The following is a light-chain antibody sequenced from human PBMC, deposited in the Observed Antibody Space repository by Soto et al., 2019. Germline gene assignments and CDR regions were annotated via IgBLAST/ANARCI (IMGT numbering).Light chain of an antibody. CDR1: QSISSY. Sequence: EIVLTQSPATLSLSPGERVTLSCRASQSISSYLGWYQQKPGQAPRLLIYDASSRATGIPARFSGSGSGTDFTLTISSLEPEDCAVYYCQQRFNWPRTFGQGTKLEIK. CDR2: DAS. J-gene: IGKJ2*01. CDR3: QQRFNWPRT. V-gene: IGKV3-11*01.